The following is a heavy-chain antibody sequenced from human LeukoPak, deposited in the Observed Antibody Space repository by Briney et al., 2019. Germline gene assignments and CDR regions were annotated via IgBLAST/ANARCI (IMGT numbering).Heavy chain of an antibody. J-gene: IGHJ6*03. D-gene: IGHD1-26*01. Sequence: SETLSLTCTVSGGSISSGSYYWSWIRQPAGKGLEWIGRIYTSGSTNYNPSLKSRVTISVDTSKNQFSLKLSSVTAADTAVYYCAREHYPFYYMDVWGKGTTVTVSS. CDR3: AREHYPFYYMDV. CDR2: IYTSGST. V-gene: IGHV4-61*02. CDR1: GGSISSGSYY.